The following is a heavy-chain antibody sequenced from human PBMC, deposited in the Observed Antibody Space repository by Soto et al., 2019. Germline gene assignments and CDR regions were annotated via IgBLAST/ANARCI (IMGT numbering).Heavy chain of an antibody. CDR3: ARDYPYNITIFGVVIIRSAWFDP. V-gene: IGHV1-46*03. Sequence: GASVKVSCKASGYTFTSYYMHWVRQAPGQGLEWMGIINPSGGSTSYAQKFQGRVTMTRDTSTSTVYMELSSLRSEDTAVYYCARDYPYNITIFGVVIIRSAWFDPWGQGTLVTVSS. CDR1: GYTFTSYY. CDR2: INPSGGST. J-gene: IGHJ5*02. D-gene: IGHD3-3*01.